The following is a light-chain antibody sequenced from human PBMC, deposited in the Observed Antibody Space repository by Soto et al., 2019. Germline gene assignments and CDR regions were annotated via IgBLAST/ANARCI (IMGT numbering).Light chain of an antibody. V-gene: IGLV1-44*01. CDR3: AAWDDSLNGVV. Sequence: QSVLTQPPSASGTPGQTIAISFSGCSSNIGSYTVNWYQQLPGTAPRLLIYSNTQRSSGVPARFSGSKSVTSASLAISGLQSEYEGDYYCAAWDDSLNGVVFGGGTKVTVL. J-gene: IGLJ2*01. CDR1: SSNIGSYT. CDR2: SNT.